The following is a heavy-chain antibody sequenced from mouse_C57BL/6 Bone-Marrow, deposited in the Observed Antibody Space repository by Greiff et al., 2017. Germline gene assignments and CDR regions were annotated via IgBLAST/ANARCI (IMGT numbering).Heavy chain of an antibody. CDR2: ISSGGDYI. V-gene: IGHV5-9-1*02. J-gene: IGHJ2*01. D-gene: IGHD1-1*02. CDR3: TRDGVLFFDY. Sequence: EVHLVESGEGLVKPGGSLKLSCAASGFTFSSYAMSWVRQTPEKRLEGVAYISSGGDYIYYADTVKGRFTISRDNARNTLYLQMSSLKSEDTAMYYCTRDGVLFFDYWGQGTTLTVSS. CDR1: GFTFSSYA.